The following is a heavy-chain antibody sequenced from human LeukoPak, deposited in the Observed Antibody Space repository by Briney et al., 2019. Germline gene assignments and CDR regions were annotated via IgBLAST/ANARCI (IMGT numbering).Heavy chain of an antibody. V-gene: IGHV3-21*01. CDR3: AKRVGGEGFDY. CDR1: GFTFSSYS. CDR2: ISSSGTYK. D-gene: IGHD3-10*01. Sequence: PGGSLRLSCAVSGFTFSSYSMSWVRQAPGKGLEWVSSISSSGTYKYYADSVKGRFTISRDNAKNSLYLQMNGLRAEDTAVYYCAKRVGGEGFDYWGQGTLVTVSS. J-gene: IGHJ4*02.